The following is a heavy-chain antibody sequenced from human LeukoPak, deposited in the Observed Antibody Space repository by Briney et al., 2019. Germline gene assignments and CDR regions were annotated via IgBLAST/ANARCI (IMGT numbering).Heavy chain of an antibody. CDR1: GYTFTSYY. Sequence: GASVKVSCKASGYTFTSYYMHWVRQAPGQGLEWMGIINPTIGSTTYAQKFQDRVTMTRDTSTSTVFMELSSLRSEDTAVYYCARDGKYSGGYLDYWGQGTLVTVSS. CDR3: ARDGKYSGGYLDY. J-gene: IGHJ4*02. V-gene: IGHV1-46*03. CDR2: INPTIGST. D-gene: IGHD3-22*01.